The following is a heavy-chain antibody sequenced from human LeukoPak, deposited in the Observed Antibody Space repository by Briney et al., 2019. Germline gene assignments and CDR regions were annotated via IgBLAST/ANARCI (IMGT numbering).Heavy chain of an antibody. V-gene: IGHV1-2*02. J-gene: IGHJ5*02. D-gene: IGHD6-25*01. Sequence: ASVKVSFKASGYIFTDYFLHWVRQAPGQRLEWMGWINPNSGDTKYAQRFQGRVTMTRVTSIATAYMELNRLTSDDTAVYYCARGFQRLEHWDWLDPWGQGTLVTVAS. CDR2: INPNSGDT. CDR1: GYIFTDYF. CDR3: ARGFQRLEHWDWLDP.